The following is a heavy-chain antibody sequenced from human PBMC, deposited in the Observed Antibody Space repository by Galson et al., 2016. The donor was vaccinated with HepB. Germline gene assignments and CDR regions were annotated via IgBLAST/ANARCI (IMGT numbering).Heavy chain of an antibody. CDR3: AREMKPHLEWLFRSRLRPVDY. J-gene: IGHJ4*02. V-gene: IGHV3-33*01. CDR2: IWNDGSNK. D-gene: IGHD3-3*01. CDR1: GFTFSSYG. Sequence: SLRLSCAVSGFTFSSYGMHWVRQAPGKGLEWVAVIWNDGSNKYYADSVKGRFTISRDNSKNTLYLELNSLRAEATAVHYCAREMKPHLEWLFRSRLRPVDYWGQGTLVTVSS.